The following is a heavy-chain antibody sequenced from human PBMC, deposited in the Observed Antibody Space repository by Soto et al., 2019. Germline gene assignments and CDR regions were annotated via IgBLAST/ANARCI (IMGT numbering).Heavy chain of an antibody. V-gene: IGHV3-30-3*01. J-gene: IGHJ5*02. CDR1: GFTFSSYA. Sequence: QVQLVESGGVVVQPGRSLRLSCAASGFTFSSYAMHWVRQAPGKGLEWVAVISYDGSNKYYADSVKGRFTISRDNSKNTLYLQRKSLRAEDTAVYYCARDLYCGGAGDSGTGAGWFDPWCQGTLVTVSS. D-gene: IGHD2-21*02. CDR2: ISYDGSNK. CDR3: ARDLYCGGAGDSGTGAGWFDP.